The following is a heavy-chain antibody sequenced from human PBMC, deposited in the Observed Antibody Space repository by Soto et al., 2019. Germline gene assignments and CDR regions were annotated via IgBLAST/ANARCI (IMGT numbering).Heavy chain of an antibody. CDR2: IIPVFGTP. CDR3: ARERSVGYCITTTCPQPFYYYAMDV. J-gene: IGHJ6*02. Sequence: SVKVSCKXSGGTFTNYAFSWVRQAPGHGLEWMGGIIPVFGTPDYAQKFQGRVTISADESTRTASMELSSLRSDDTAVYYCARERSVGYCITTTCPQPFYYYAMDVWGQGTTVTAP. V-gene: IGHV1-69*13. CDR1: GGTFTNYA. D-gene: IGHD2-2*01.